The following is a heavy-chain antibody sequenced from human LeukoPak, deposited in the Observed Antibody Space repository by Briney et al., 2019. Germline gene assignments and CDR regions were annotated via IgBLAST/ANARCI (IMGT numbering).Heavy chain of an antibody. J-gene: IGHJ4*02. V-gene: IGHV3-9*01. Sequence: GRSLRLSCAASGFTFDDYAMHWVRQAPGKDLEWVSGISWNSGSIGYADSVKGRFTISRGNAKNSLYLQMNSLRAEDTALYYCAKATPYYYGSGSYYTTLDYWGQGTLVTVSS. D-gene: IGHD3-10*01. CDR2: ISWNSGSI. CDR3: AKATPYYYGSGSYYTTLDY. CDR1: GFTFDDYA.